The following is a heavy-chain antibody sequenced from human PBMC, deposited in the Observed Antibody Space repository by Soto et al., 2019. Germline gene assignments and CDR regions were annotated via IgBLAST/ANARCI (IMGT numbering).Heavy chain of an antibody. CDR1: GGTFSTSS. CDR2: IIPIFTRT. CDR3: ARDVVRSTAGDS. Sequence: QLQLVQSGTEVKEPGSSVKVSCKASGGTFSTSSFVWVRQGPGQGLEWMGGIIPIFTRTNFAQKFQGRVTFSADESTRTTYMELRSLTSEDTAIYYCARDVVRSTAGDSWGQGTVVTVSS. V-gene: IGHV1-69*01. D-gene: IGHD2-15*01. J-gene: IGHJ4*02.